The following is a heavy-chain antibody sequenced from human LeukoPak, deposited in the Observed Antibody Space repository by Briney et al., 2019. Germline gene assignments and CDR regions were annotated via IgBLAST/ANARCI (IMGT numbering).Heavy chain of an antibody. J-gene: IGHJ4*02. Sequence: PGGSLRLSCAASGFTIGGYAMHWVRQAPGKGPEWVSGISWDSGNIGYADSVKGRFTISRDNAKNSLYLQMNSLRAEDTALYYCTKDVSPSVTTGFDYWGQGTLVTVSS. CDR3: TKDVSPSVTTGFDY. D-gene: IGHD4-17*01. CDR1: GFTIGGYA. CDR2: ISWDSGNI. V-gene: IGHV3-9*01.